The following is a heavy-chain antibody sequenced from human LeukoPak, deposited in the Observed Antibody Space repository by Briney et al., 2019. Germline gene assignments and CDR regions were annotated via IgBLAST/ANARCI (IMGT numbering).Heavy chain of an antibody. CDR2: ISSSGSTI. D-gene: IGHD3-10*02. Sequence: GGSLRLSCAASGFTFSSHGMNWVRQAPGKGLEWVSYISSSGSTICYADSVKGRFTISRDNAKNSLYLQMNSLRAEDTAVYYCAELGITMIGGVWGKGTTVTISS. V-gene: IGHV3-48*04. CDR1: GFTFSSHG. J-gene: IGHJ6*04. CDR3: AELGITMIGGV.